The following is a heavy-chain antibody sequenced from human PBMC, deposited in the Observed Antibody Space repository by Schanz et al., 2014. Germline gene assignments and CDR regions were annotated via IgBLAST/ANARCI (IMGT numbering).Heavy chain of an antibody. V-gene: IGHV1-69*04. J-gene: IGHJ6*02. CDR3: ATIGVNDYWRFGLDL. CDR1: GGTFTSYA. D-gene: IGHD3-16*01. CDR2: IIPIVDIT. Sequence: QVKLVQSGAEVRKPGSSVRVSCKASGGTFTSYAFSWVRQAPGQGLEWMGRIIPIVDITNYAQKFLGRVTITADKSTSTAYMELKSLRSADTAVYYCATIGVNDYWRFGLDLWGQGTTVTVSS.